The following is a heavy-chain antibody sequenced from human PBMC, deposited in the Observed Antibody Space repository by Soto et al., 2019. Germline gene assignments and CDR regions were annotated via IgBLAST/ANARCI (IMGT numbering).Heavy chain of an antibody. J-gene: IGHJ4*02. Sequence: QVQLVESGGGVVQPGRSLRLSCAASGFTFSSYAMHWVRQAPGKGLEWVAVISYDGSNKYYAYSVKGRFTISRDNSKNTLYLQRNSLRAEDTAVYYCARAYEGDYFDYWGQGTLVTVSS. V-gene: IGHV3-30-3*01. CDR3: ARAYEGDYFDY. CDR1: GFTFSSYA. D-gene: IGHD3-16*01. CDR2: ISYDGSNK.